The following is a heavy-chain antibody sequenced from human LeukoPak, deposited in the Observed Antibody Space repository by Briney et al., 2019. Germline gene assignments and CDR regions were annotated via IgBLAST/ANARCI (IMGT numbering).Heavy chain of an antibody. V-gene: IGHV4-61*02. CDR3: AKETNLVGIVVT. Sequence: SQTLSLTCTVSGGSIISGSYYWSWIRQPAGKGLEWIGRIYTSGSTNYNPSLKSRVTISVDTSKNQFSLKLSSVTAADTAVYYCAKETNLVGIVVTLGQGTLVTVSP. D-gene: IGHD2-2*03. J-gene: IGHJ5*02. CDR2: IYTSGST. CDR1: GGSIISGSYY.